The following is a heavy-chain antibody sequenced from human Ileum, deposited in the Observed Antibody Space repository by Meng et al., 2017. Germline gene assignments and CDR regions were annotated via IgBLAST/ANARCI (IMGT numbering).Heavy chain of an antibody. J-gene: IGHJ5*02. V-gene: IGHV1-8*01. CDR2: MSPNSGNT. Sequence: QVQLVQSEAEVRQPGASVKVSCRASGYTFTSYDIHWVRQAPGQGLEWMGWMSPNSGNTGYSQNFQGRVTLTRSTPLRTVYMELSSLQSEDTAVYYCARVVSSGTFGDWFDPWGQGTLVTVSS. D-gene: IGHD3-10*01. CDR1: GYTFTSYD. CDR3: ARVVSSGTFGDWFDP.